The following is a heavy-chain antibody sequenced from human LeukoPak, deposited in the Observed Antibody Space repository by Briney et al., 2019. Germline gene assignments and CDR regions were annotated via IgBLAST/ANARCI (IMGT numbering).Heavy chain of an antibody. Sequence: SETLSLTCAVYGGSFSGYYWSWIRQPPGKGLEWIGEINHSGSTNHNPSLKSRVTISVDTSKNQFSLKLSSVTAADTAVYYCARGNKLYYDILTGYHIVYYYYMDVWGKGTTVTVSS. V-gene: IGHV4-34*01. CDR2: INHSGST. CDR3: ARGNKLYYDILTGYHIVYYYYMDV. D-gene: IGHD3-9*01. CDR1: GGSFSGYY. J-gene: IGHJ6*03.